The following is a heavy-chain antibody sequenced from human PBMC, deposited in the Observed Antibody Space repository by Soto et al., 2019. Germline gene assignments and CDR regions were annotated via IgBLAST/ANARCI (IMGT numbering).Heavy chain of an antibody. Sequence: QVQLVKSGAEVKKTGSSVKVSCKASGGTFSTYAISWVRQAPGQGLEWMGGIIPIFGTANYAQKFQDKVTITADESTRPAYMELNSLTSEDTAVYYCARTTYGSGSYYSDHFYYFYHMDVWGQGTTVTVSS. J-gene: IGHJ6*02. V-gene: IGHV1-69*01. D-gene: IGHD3-10*01. CDR3: ARTTYGSGSYYSDHFYYFYHMDV. CDR1: GGTFSTYA. CDR2: IIPIFGTA.